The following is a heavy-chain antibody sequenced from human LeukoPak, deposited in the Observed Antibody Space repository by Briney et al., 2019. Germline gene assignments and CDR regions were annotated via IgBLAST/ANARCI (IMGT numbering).Heavy chain of an antibody. CDR3: AREVPRAGCAFDI. CDR1: GFTFSSYN. Sequence: GGSLRLSCAASGFTFSSYNMNWVRQAPGKGLEWVSSISSSSSYIYYADSLKGRFTISRDNAKNSLYLQMNSLRAEDTAVYYCAREVPRAGCAFDIWGQGTMVTVSS. CDR2: ISSSSSYI. J-gene: IGHJ3*02. D-gene: IGHD6-19*01. V-gene: IGHV3-21*01.